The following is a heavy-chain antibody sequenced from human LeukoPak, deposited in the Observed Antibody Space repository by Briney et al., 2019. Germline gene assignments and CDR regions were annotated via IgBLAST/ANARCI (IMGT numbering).Heavy chain of an antibody. Sequence: GGSLRLSCAASGFTFSDYYMSWIRQAPGKGPEWVSYISSCGSTIYYADSVKGRFTISRDNAKNSLYLQMNSLRAEDTAVYYCAGGRRWLQSLPWGQGTLVTVSS. CDR1: GFTFSDYY. J-gene: IGHJ5*02. V-gene: IGHV3-11*01. CDR2: ISSCGSTI. D-gene: IGHD5-24*01. CDR3: AGGRRWLQSLP.